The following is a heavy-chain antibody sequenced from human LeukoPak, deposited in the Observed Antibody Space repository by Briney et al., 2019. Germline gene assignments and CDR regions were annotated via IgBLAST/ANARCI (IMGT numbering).Heavy chain of an antibody. CDR2: IYHTGDT. CDR3: ARTLVRGEMDY. D-gene: IGHD3-10*01. CDR1: GGSISSDSYS. V-gene: IGHV4-30-2*01. J-gene: IGHJ4*02. Sequence: SETLSLTCAVSGGSISSDSYSWSWIRQPPGKGLEWIGYIYHTGDTYYNPSLKSRVTISVDRSNNQFSLKVSSVTAADTAVYYCARTLVRGEMDYWGQGTQVTVSS.